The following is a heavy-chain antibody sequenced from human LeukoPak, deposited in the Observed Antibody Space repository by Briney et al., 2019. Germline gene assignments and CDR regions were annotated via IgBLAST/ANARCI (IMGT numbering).Heavy chain of an antibody. CDR2: VYYSGST. J-gene: IGHJ3*01. CDR3: AREDAVSSDDAFDL. V-gene: IGHV4-39*07. CDR1: GGSVSTIDYY. Sequence: SETLSLTCTVSGGSVSTIDYYWGWLRQPPGKGLEWIGSVYYSGSTYYNAPLKSRVTISVDTSKNQFSLKLSAVTAADTAMYYCAREDAVSSDDAFDLWGQGTMVTVS. D-gene: IGHD2-21*02.